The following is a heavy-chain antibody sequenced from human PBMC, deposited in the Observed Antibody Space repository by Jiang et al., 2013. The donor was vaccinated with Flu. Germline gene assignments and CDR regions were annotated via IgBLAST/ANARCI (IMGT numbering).Heavy chain of an antibody. CDR3: ANSQWLVVY. CDR1: GGSISSSSYY. J-gene: IGHJ4*02. CDR2: IYYSGST. Sequence: ETLSLTCTVSGGSISSSSYYWGWIRQPPGKGLEWIGSIYYSGSTYYNPSLKSRVTISVDTSKNQFSLKLSSVTAADTAVYYCANSQWLVVYWGQGTLVTVSS. D-gene: IGHD6-19*01. V-gene: IGHV4-39*01.